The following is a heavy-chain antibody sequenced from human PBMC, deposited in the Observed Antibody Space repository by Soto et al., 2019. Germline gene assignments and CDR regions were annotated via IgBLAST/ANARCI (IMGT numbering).Heavy chain of an antibody. CDR3: TTWGYI. J-gene: IGHJ3*02. V-gene: IGHV3-7*03. Sequence: GGSLRLSCEASGFIFSGYWMSWVRQAPGKGLEWVANIKEDGSEKYYVDSVKGRFTISRDDSKNTLYLQMNSLKTEDTAVYYCTTWGYILTQGTMVTVSS. CDR2: IKEDGSEK. CDR1: GFIFSGYW. D-gene: IGHD7-27*01.